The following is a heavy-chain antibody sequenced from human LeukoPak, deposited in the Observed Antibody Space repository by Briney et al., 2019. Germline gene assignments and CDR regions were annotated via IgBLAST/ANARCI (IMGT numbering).Heavy chain of an antibody. CDR1: GGSISSGGYY. J-gene: IGHJ6*03. V-gene: IGHV4-39*07. CDR2: INHSGST. CDR3: ARGWDSVTFYYMDV. D-gene: IGHD3-16*01. Sequence: SETLSLTCTVSGGSISSGGYYWSWIRQPPGKGLEWIGEINHSGSTNYNPSLKSRVTISVDTSKNQFSLKLSSVTAADTAVYYCARGWDSVTFYYMDVWGKGTTVTVSS.